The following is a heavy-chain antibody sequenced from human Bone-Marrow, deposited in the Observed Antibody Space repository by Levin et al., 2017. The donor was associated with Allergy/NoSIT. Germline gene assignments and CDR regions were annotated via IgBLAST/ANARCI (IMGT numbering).Heavy chain of an antibody. Sequence: SLKISCAASGFNFDHYAMHWVRQAPGKGLEWVSGISWNSGSIGYEDSVKGRFTISRDNAKNSLYLQMNSLRPEDTAFYYCAKDTEYYYGRTGYYNYWGQGTLVTVSS. CDR2: ISWNSGSI. D-gene: IGHD3-22*01. CDR3: AKDTEYYYGRTGYYNY. V-gene: IGHV3-9*01. CDR1: GFNFDHYA. J-gene: IGHJ4*02.